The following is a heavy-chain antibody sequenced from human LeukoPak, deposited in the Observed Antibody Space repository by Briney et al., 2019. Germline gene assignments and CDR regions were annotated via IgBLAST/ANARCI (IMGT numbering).Heavy chain of an antibody. J-gene: IGHJ4*02. V-gene: IGHV1-2*02. D-gene: IGHD5-18*01. Sequence: GASVKVSCKASGYTFTGDFIHWVRQAPGQGLEWMGWINPNSGDTDFAQKFQGRVTMTTDTSIGTGYMELSRLRSDDTAVYFRASSPHSSGLVAFDYWGQGTLVAVSS. CDR2: INPNSGDT. CDR3: ASSPHSSGLVAFDY. CDR1: GYTFTGDF.